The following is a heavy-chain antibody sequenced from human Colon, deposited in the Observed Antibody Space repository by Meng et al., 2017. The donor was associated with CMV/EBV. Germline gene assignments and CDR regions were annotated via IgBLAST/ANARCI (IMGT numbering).Heavy chain of an antibody. Sequence: GESLKISCAASGFSFITSSMHWVRQAPGKGLEYVSAISRDGRNKYYADSLKGRFTISRDNSKDTLYLEMGNLRPEDTAVYYCAKDQGHRGSYYGFFDYWGQGALVTVSS. D-gene: IGHD1-26*01. V-gene: IGHV3-64*02. CDR2: ISRDGRNK. CDR1: GFSFITSS. J-gene: IGHJ4*02. CDR3: AKDQGHRGSYYGFFDY.